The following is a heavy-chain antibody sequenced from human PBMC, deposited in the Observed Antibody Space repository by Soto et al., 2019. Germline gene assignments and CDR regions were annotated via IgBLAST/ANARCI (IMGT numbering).Heavy chain of an antibody. CDR1: GFTFSSYA. CDR3: ARDRVAVARYYYGMDV. CDR2: ISYDGSNK. Sequence: QVQLVESGGGVVQPGRSLRLSCAASGFTFSSYAMHWVRQAPGKGLEWVAVISYDGSNKYYADSVKGRFTISRDNSKNTLYLQMNSLRAEDTAVYYCARDRVAVARYYYGMDVWGQGTTVTVSS. V-gene: IGHV3-30-3*01. J-gene: IGHJ6*02. D-gene: IGHD6-19*01.